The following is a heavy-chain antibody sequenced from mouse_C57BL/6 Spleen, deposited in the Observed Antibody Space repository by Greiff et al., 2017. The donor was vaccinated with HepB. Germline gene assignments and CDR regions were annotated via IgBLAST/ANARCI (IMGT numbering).Heavy chain of an antibody. CDR1: GYTFTDYN. Sequence: EVKLQQSGPELVKPGASVKMSCKASGYTFTDYNMHWVKQSHGKSLEWIGYINPNNGGTSYNQKFKGKATLTVNKSSSTAYMELRSLTSEDSAVYYCAREGYYGSSGYAMDYWGQGTSVTVSS. D-gene: IGHD1-1*01. V-gene: IGHV1-22*01. CDR2: INPNNGGT. J-gene: IGHJ4*01. CDR3: AREGYYGSSGYAMDY.